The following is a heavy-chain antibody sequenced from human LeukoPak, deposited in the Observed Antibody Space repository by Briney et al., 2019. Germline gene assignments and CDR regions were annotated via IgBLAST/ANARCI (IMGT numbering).Heavy chain of an antibody. Sequence: ASVKVSCKASGYTFTNYDISWVRQAPGQGLEWMGWISAYNGNTYYAQKLQGRVSMTTDTSTTTAYMELRSLRSDDTALYYCARVDNYYGLDVWGQGTTVTVSS. D-gene: IGHD3-22*01. CDR2: ISAYNGNT. V-gene: IGHV1-18*01. J-gene: IGHJ6*02. CDR1: GYTFTNYD. CDR3: ARVDNYYGLDV.